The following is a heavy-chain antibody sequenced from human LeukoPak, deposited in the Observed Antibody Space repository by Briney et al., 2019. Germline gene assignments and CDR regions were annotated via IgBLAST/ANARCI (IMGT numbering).Heavy chain of an antibody. CDR3: AKDLRSYSNFYYFDY. V-gene: IGHV3-33*06. J-gene: IGHJ4*02. CDR1: GSTFSSYG. Sequence: PGRSLGLSCAASGSTFSSYGMHWVRQAPGKGLEWVAVIWYDGSNKYYADSVKGRFTISRDNSKNTLYLQMNSLRAEDTAVYYCAKDLRSYSNFYYFDYWGQGTLVTVSS. D-gene: IGHD4-11*01. CDR2: IWYDGSNK.